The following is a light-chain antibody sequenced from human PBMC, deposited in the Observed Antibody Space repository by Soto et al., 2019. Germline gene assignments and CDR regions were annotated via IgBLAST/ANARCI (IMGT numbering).Light chain of an antibody. V-gene: IGKV3-20*01. Sequence: EVVLTQSPGTLSLSPGERVTLSCRASQTVTNDYLAWYQQKDGQAPRLLIYDASTRATGVQDRFSGSGSGPEYTLTITRLEPADFAVYSCQQYGFSPISFGQGTRLEIK. CDR3: QQYGFSPIS. J-gene: IGKJ5*01. CDR1: QTVTNDY. CDR2: DAS.